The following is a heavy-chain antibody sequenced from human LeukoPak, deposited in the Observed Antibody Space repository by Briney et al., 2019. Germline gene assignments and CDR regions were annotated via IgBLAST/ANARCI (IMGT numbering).Heavy chain of an antibody. J-gene: IGHJ4*02. V-gene: IGHV4-4*07. D-gene: IGHD3-10*01. CDR2: IYTSGST. Sequence: PSETLSLTCTVSGGSISSYYWSWIRQPAGKGLELIGRIYTSGSTNYNPSLKSRVTMSVDTSKNQFSLKLSSVTAADTAVYYCAREGNYYGSGAIFDYWGQGTLLTVSS. CDR1: GGSISSYY. CDR3: AREGNYYGSGAIFDY.